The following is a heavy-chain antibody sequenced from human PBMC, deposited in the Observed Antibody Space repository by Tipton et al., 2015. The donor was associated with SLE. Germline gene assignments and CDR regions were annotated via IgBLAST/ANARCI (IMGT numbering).Heavy chain of an antibody. V-gene: IGHV4-38-2*02. CDR1: GYSIGSGYY. CDR3: ARDSSSSPFDY. CDR2: IYHSGST. J-gene: IGHJ4*02. D-gene: IGHD6-6*01. Sequence: TLSLTCAVSGYSIGSGYYWGWIRQPPGKGLEWIGSIYHSGSTYYNPSLKSRVTISVDTSKNQFSLKLSSVTAADTAVYYCARDSSSSPFDYWGQGTLVTVSS.